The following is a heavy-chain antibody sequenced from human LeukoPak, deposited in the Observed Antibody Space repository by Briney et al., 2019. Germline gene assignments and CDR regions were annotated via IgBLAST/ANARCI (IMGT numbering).Heavy chain of an antibody. CDR1: GGTFSSYA. CDR2: ISAYNGNT. CDR3: ARERTTVTTDRDAFDI. Sequence: ASVKVSCKASGGTFSSYAISWVRQAPGQGLEWMGWISAYNGNTNYAQKLQGRVTMTTDTSTSTAYMELRSLRSDDTAVYYCARERTTVTTDRDAFDIWGQGTMVTVSS. V-gene: IGHV1-18*01. D-gene: IGHD4-17*01. J-gene: IGHJ3*02.